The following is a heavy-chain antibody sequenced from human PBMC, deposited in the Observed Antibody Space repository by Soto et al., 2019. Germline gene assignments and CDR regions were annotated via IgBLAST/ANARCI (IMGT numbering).Heavy chain of an antibody. Sequence: GASVKVSCKASGYTFTSYGISWVRQAPGQGLEWMGWINAYNGNTNYAQKLQGRVTMTTDTSTSTAYMELRSLRSDDTAVYYCARGSNSSGWYWWFDPWGQGTLVTVSS. V-gene: IGHV1-18*01. J-gene: IGHJ5*02. CDR1: GYTFTSYG. CDR3: ARGSNSSGWYWWFDP. CDR2: INAYNGNT. D-gene: IGHD6-19*01.